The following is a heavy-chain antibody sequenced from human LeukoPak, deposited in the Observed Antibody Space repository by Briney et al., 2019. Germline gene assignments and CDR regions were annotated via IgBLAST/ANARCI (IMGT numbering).Heavy chain of an antibody. CDR1: GGTLRRYA. CDR2: IIHICGEA. CDR3: ARSSIAARPIGY. J-gene: IGHJ4*02. V-gene: IGHV1-69*05. D-gene: IGHD6-6*01. Sequence: SVKVSCKSSGGTLRRYAISGVRQPPARGLEWVGGIIHICGEANYAQMFQGRLTITTDEPTSRPYIALNGQRSEDRAVYFCARSSIAARPIGYWGQGTLVTVSS.